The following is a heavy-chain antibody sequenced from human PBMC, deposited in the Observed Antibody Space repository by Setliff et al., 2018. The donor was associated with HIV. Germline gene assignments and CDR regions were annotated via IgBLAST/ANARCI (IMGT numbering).Heavy chain of an antibody. V-gene: IGHV4-34*01. J-gene: IGHJ2*01. D-gene: IGHD5-12*01. CDR1: NGSFSEYY. Sequence: SETLSLTCAVYNGSFSEYYWTWVRQPPGKELEWIGEISHGGRSTYNPSLKSRVTISVDTSKNQFSLKLSSVTAADTAVYYCARPSAGGGYNYWYFDLWGRGTLVTVSS. CDR2: ISHGGRS. CDR3: ARPSAGGGYNYWYFDL.